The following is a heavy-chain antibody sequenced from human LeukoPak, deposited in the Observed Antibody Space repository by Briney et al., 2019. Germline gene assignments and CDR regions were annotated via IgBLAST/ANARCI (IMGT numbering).Heavy chain of an antibody. CDR2: IYYSGGT. D-gene: IGHD3-10*01. CDR3: ARRTGSRLPNWFDP. CDR1: GGSVSSSGLY. V-gene: IGHV4-39*01. Sequence: SETLSLTCTVSGGSVSSSGLYWAWIRQPPGKGLEWIGTIYYSGGTYYNSSLKSRLTISIDTSNNQFSLNLNSVTAADTAVYYCARRTGSRLPNWFDPWGQGTLVTVSS. J-gene: IGHJ5*02.